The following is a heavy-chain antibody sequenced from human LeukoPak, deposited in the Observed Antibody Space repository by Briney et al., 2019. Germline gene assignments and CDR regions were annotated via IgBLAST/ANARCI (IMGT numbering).Heavy chain of an antibody. CDR1: AFRFSSYW. Sequence: PGGSLRLSCAASAFRFSSYWMSWVRQAPGKGLEWVANRKQDGSEKYNVDSVNVRCSISRDNSKNTLYLQMHSLRADDTAVYYCAKDLYYDFWSGYDYWGQGTLVTVSS. D-gene: IGHD3-3*01. CDR2: RKQDGSEK. CDR3: AKDLYYDFWSGYDY. V-gene: IGHV3-7*01. J-gene: IGHJ4*02.